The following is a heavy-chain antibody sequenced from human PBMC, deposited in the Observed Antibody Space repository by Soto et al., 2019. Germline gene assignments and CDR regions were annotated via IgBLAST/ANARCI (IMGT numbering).Heavy chain of an antibody. V-gene: IGHV3-66*01. J-gene: IGHJ5*02. Sequence: GGSLRLSCAASGFTVSSNYMSWVRQAPGKGLEWVSVIYSGGSTNYADSVKGRFTISRDNSKNSLYLQMNSLRAEDTAVYYCARVLDYDYVWGSYPLNWFDPWGQGTLVTVSS. D-gene: IGHD3-16*02. CDR3: ARVLDYDYVWGSYPLNWFDP. CDR2: IYSGGST. CDR1: GFTVSSNY.